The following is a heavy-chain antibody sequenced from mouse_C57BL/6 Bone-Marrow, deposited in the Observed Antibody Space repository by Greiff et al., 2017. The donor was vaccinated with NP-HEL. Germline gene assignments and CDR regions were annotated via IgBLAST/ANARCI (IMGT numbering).Heavy chain of an antibody. D-gene: IGHD1-1*01. Sequence: EVQGVESGGDLVKPGGSLKLSCAASGFTFSSYGMSWVRQTPDKRLEWVATISSGGSYTYYPDSVKGRFTISRDNAKNTLYLQMSSLKSEDTAMYYCARRATVVATEYFDVWGTGTTVTVSS. J-gene: IGHJ1*03. CDR3: ARRATVVATEYFDV. CDR1: GFTFSSYG. V-gene: IGHV5-6*01. CDR2: ISSGGSYT.